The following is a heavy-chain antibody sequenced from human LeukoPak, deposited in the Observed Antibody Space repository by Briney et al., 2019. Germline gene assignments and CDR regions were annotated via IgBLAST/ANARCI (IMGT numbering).Heavy chain of an antibody. V-gene: IGHV4-59*02. J-gene: IGHJ3*01. CDR2: MHGSGSP. CDR3: ARDLSVNAFDL. CDR1: GASVRSDH. D-gene: IGHD2/OR15-2a*01. Sequence: SETLSLTCTVSGASVRSDHWNWIRQPPGKGLEWIAYMHGSGSPNYNPSLASRLTLSVDATENLLSLKLTSATAADTAVYFCARDLSVNAFDLWGQGTLVTVSS.